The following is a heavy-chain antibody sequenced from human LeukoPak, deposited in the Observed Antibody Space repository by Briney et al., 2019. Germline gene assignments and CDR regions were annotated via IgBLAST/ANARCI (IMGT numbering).Heavy chain of an antibody. Sequence: PGGSLRLSCAASGFTFSSYAMSWVRQAPGKGLEWVSAISGSGGSTYYADSVKGRFTISRDNSKNTLYLQMNSLRAEDTAVYYCAKAHCSGGSCYYYYYMDVWGKGTTVTVSS. CDR1: GFTFSSYA. CDR3: AKAHCSGGSCYYYYYMDV. D-gene: IGHD2-15*01. J-gene: IGHJ6*03. CDR2: ISGSGGST. V-gene: IGHV3-23*01.